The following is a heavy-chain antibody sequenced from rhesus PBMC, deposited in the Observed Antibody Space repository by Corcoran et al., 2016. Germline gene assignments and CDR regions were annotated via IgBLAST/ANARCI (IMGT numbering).Heavy chain of an antibody. Sequence: QVQLQESGPGLVKPSETLSLTCAVSGGSFSSHWRSWLRQPPGKGLAWIGESNGKSGSTNYNPSLKSRVTISKDASKSQFSLKLSSVTAADTAVYYCAREKQRLIDYWGQGVLVTVSS. CDR2: SNGKSGST. V-gene: IGHV4-80*01. CDR1: GGSFSSHW. D-gene: IGHD6-31*01. CDR3: AREKQRLIDY. J-gene: IGHJ4*01.